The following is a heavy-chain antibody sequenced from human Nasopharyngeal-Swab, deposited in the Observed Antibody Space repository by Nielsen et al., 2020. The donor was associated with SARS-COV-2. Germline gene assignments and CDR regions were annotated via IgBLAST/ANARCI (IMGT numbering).Heavy chain of an antibody. D-gene: IGHD5/OR15-5a*01. Sequence: GESLKISCAASGFTFSRNWMNWVRQAPGKGLEWVANIKQDGSEKYYVDSVKSRFTISRDNAKNSLYLQMNSLRAEDTAMYYCARVVYGYFDYWGQGTLVTVSS. CDR3: ARVVYGYFDY. CDR1: GFTFSRNW. CDR2: IKQDGSEK. V-gene: IGHV3-7*01. J-gene: IGHJ4*02.